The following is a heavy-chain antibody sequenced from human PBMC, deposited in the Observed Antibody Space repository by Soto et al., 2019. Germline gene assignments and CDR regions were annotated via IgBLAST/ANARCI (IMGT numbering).Heavy chain of an antibody. CDR1: GLTFRNDW. Sequence: GGFLRLSCAGSGLTFRNDWLSWVRQAPGKGLEWVANINQDGSERYYVDSVRGRFTISRDNVENSLYLQLNSLRPEDTAVYYCAVYGYGVSAAAYWGQGTLVTVSS. V-gene: IGHV3-7*03. CDR3: AVYGYGVSAAAY. J-gene: IGHJ4*02. D-gene: IGHD4-17*01. CDR2: INQDGSER.